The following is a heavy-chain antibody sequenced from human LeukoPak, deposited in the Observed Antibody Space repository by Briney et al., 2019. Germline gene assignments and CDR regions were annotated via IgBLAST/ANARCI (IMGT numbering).Heavy chain of an antibody. D-gene: IGHD3-3*01. CDR3: ARAHPYYDFWSGYNWFDP. CDR2: IYYSGST. Sequence: NTSQTLSLTCTVSGGSISSGDYYWSWIRQPPGKGLEWIGYIYYSGSTYYNPSLKSRVTISVDTSKNQFSLKLSSVTAADTAVYYCARAHPYYDFWSGYNWFDPWGQGTLVTVSS. CDR1: GGSISSGDYY. J-gene: IGHJ5*02. V-gene: IGHV4-30-4*01.